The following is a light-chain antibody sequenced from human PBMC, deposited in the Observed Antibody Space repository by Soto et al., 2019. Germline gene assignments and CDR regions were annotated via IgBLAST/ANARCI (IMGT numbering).Light chain of an antibody. CDR1: QSIDNN. CDR3: QQYDDWPHT. J-gene: IGKJ2*01. V-gene: IGKV3-15*01. CDR2: VAS. Sequence: TVMTQSPATLSVSPGERATLFCRASQSIDNNLAWYQQKPGQAPRLLIYVASTRATGISARFSGSGSGTEFTLDISSLQSEDVAVYFCQQYDDWPHTFGQGTNLE.